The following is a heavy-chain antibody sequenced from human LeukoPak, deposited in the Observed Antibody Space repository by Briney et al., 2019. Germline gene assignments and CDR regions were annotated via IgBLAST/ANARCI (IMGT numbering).Heavy chain of an antibody. J-gene: IGHJ4*02. V-gene: IGHV4-39*07. CDR2: IYYSGST. CDR3: ASSDGSGSYYYYFDY. CDR1: GGSISSSSSY. Sequence: SETLSLTCTVSGGSISSSSSYWGWIRQPPGKGLEWIGSIYYSGSTYYNPSLKSRVTISVDTSKNQFSLKLSSVTAADTAVYYCASSDGSGSYYYYFDYWGQGTLVTVSS. D-gene: IGHD3-10*01.